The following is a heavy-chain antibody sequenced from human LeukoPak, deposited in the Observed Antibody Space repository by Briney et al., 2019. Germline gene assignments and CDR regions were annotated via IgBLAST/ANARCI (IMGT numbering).Heavy chain of an antibody. Sequence: GGSLRLSCAASGFTFSSYAMHWVRQAPGKGLEWVAVISYDGSNKYYADSVEGRFTISRDNSKNTLYLQMNSLRAEDTAVYYCARDLIGDGSGSYYDAFDIWGQGTMVTVSS. CDR3: ARDLIGDGSGSYYDAFDI. V-gene: IGHV3-30-3*01. CDR1: GFTFSSYA. CDR2: ISYDGSNK. J-gene: IGHJ3*02. D-gene: IGHD3-10*01.